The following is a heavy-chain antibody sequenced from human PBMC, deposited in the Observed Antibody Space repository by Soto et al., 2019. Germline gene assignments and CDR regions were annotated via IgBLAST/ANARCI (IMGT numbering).Heavy chain of an antibody. Sequence: QVQLVESGGGVVQPGRSLRLSCAASGFTFSSYGMHWVRQAPGKGLEWVAVISYDGSNKYYADSVKGRFTISRDNSKNTLYLQMNSLRAEDTAVYYCAKAMGRYCSSTSCYGRYYYYGMDVWGQGTTVTVSS. CDR2: ISYDGSNK. CDR1: GFTFSSYG. J-gene: IGHJ6*02. D-gene: IGHD2-2*01. CDR3: AKAMGRYCSSTSCYGRYYYYGMDV. V-gene: IGHV3-30*18.